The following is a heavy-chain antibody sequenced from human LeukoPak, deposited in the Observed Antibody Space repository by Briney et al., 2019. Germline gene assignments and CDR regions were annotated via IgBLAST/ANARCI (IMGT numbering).Heavy chain of an antibody. CDR2: IYPGDSDT. CDR3: ARRDSYCGGDCYYAFDI. J-gene: IGHJ3*02. CDR1: GYSFTSYW. Sequence: GESLKISCKGSGYSFTSYWIGWVRQMPGKGLEWMGIIYPGDSDTRCSPSFQGQVTISADKSISTAYLQWSSLKASDTAMYYRARRDSYCGGDCYYAFDIWGQGTMVTVSS. D-gene: IGHD2-21*02. V-gene: IGHV5-51*01.